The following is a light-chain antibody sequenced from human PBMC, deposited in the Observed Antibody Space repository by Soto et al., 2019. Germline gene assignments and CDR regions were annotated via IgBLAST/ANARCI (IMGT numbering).Light chain of an antibody. CDR2: DAS. J-gene: IGKJ1*01. Sequence: EIVLTQSPATLSLSPGERATLSCRASQGVSSYLAWYQQKPGQAPRLLIYDASYRAAGLPARFSGSGSGTDFTLAISSLQYEDFAFDFCHQRSTWPETFGQGTEVEFK. CDR3: HQRSTWPET. CDR1: QGVSSY. V-gene: IGKV3-11*01.